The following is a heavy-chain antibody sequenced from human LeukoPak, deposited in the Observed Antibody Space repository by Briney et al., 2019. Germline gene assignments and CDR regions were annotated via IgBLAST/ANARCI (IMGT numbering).Heavy chain of an antibody. CDR2: IFYTGNT. V-gene: IGHV4-39*01. CDR1: GGSILDSTYY. D-gene: IGHD3-22*01. CDR3: ARQSSGYYYGWFDP. J-gene: IGHJ5*02. Sequence: SETLSLTCTVSGGSILDSTYYWAWIRQPPGKGLEWIATIFYTGNTHYNPSLKSRVTMSVDTVKNQFSLNLNSVTAADTAVYYCARQSSGYYYGWFDPWGQGTLVTVSS.